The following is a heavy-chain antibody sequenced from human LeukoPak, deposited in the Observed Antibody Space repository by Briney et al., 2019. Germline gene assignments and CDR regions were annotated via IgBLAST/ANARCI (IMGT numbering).Heavy chain of an antibody. CDR3: ARDWYYYDSSGSGVGYYFDY. D-gene: IGHD3-22*01. Sequence: GGSLRLSCAASGFTFSSYSMNWVRQAPGKGLEWVSYISSSSSTIYYADSVKGRFTISRDNDRNSLYLQMNSLRAEDTAVYYCARDWYYYDSSGSGVGYYFDYWGQGTLVTVSS. CDR2: ISSSSSTI. CDR1: GFTFSSYS. V-gene: IGHV3-48*01. J-gene: IGHJ4*02.